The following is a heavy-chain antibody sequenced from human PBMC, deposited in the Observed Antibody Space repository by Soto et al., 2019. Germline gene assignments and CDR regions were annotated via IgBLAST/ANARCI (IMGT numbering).Heavy chain of an antibody. CDR1: GASMSSSAHY. Sequence: SETLSLTCTVSGASMSSSAHYWSWVRQHPGKGLEWIGYISYLGDTYYNPPLRSRVTISADMSKNQFSLELSSVTAADTAVYYCARWDGSGNYHEYSFCFWGQGTLVTVSS. V-gene: IGHV4-31*03. CDR3: ARWDGSGNYHEYSFCF. J-gene: IGHJ4*02. D-gene: IGHD3-10*01. CDR2: ISYLGDT.